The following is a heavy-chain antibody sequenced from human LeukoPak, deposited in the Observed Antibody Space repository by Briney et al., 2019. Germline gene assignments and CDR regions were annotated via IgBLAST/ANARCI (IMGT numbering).Heavy chain of an antibody. CDR2: ITDDEDT. D-gene: IGHD1-1*01. Sequence: GGSLRLSCVAPGLPFRSYAMTWVRQTPGKGLESVSVITDDEDTYYADSVKGRFTISRDNSQNTVFLQMNSLRVEDTAVYYCAKVDYWSPENYFDSWGQGTLVTVSS. CDR1: GLPFRSYA. J-gene: IGHJ4*02. CDR3: AKVDYWSPENYFDS. V-gene: IGHV3-23*01.